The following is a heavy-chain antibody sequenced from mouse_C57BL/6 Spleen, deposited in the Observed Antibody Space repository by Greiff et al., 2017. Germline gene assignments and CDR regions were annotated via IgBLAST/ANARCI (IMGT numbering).Heavy chain of an antibody. CDR1: GYTFTSYD. CDR2: IYPRDGST. V-gene: IGHV1-85*01. CDR3: TRSGSSYNYAMDY. J-gene: IGHJ4*01. D-gene: IGHD1-1*01. Sequence: VQVVESGPELVKPGASVKLSCKASGYTFTSYDINWVKQRPGQGLEWIGWIYPRDGSTKYNEKFKGKATVTVDTSSSTAYMELHSLTSEDSAVYFCTRSGSSYNYAMDYWGQGTSVTVSS.